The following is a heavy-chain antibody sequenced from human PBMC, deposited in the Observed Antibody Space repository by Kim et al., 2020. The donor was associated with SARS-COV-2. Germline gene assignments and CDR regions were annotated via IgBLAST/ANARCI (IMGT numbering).Heavy chain of an antibody. Sequence: GGSLRLSCAASGFTFSSYWMSWVRQAPGKGLEWVANIKQDGSEKYYVDSVKGRFTISRDNAKNSLYLQMNSLRAEDTAVYCCARSRGGSYYDYWGQGTLVTVSS. CDR1: GFTFSSYW. CDR3: ARSRGGSYYDY. CDR2: IKQDGSEK. D-gene: IGHD1-26*01. J-gene: IGHJ4*02. V-gene: IGHV3-7*01.